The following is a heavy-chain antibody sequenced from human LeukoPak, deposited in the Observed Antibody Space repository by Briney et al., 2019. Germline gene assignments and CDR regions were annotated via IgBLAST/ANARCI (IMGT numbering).Heavy chain of an antibody. Sequence: PGGSLRLSCAASGFTFSSYEMSWVRQAPGKGLEWVSYISSSGSTIYYADSAKGRFTISRDNAKNSLYLQMNSLRAEDTAVYYCARDPRSGWDYWGQGTLVTVSS. D-gene: IGHD6-19*01. CDR3: ARDPRSGWDY. V-gene: IGHV3-48*03. CDR2: ISSSGSTI. CDR1: GFTFSSYE. J-gene: IGHJ4*02.